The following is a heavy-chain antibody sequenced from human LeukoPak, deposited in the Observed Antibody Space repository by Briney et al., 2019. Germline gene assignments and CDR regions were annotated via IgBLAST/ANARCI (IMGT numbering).Heavy chain of an antibody. D-gene: IGHD6-13*01. CDR3: AKDRPVRGQQLSTFDY. Sequence: PGRSLRLSCAASGFTFDVYAMHWVRQAPGKGLKWVSGISWNSGSIGYADSVKGRFTISRDNAKNSLYLQMNSLRAEDTALYYCAKDRPVRGQQLSTFDYWGQGTLVTVSS. V-gene: IGHV3-9*01. J-gene: IGHJ4*02. CDR2: ISWNSGSI. CDR1: GFTFDVYA.